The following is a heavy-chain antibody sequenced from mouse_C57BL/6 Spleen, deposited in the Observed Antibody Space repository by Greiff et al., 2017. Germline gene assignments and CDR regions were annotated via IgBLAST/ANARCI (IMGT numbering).Heavy chain of an antibody. D-gene: IGHD1-1*01. V-gene: IGHV5-17*01. CDR3: ARRDGSSYHYAMDY. CDR2: ISSGRSTI. J-gene: IGHJ4*01. CDR1: GFTFSDYG. Sequence: EVMLVESGGGLVKPGGSLKLSCAASGFTFSDYGMHWVRQAPEKGLEWVAYISSGRSTIYYADTLKGRFTISRDNAKNTLFLQMPSLRSEDTAMYYCARRDGSSYHYAMDYWGQGTSVTVSS.